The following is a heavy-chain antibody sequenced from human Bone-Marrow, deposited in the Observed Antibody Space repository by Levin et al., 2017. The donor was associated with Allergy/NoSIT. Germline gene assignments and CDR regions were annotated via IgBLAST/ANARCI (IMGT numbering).Heavy chain of an antibody. V-gene: IGHV1-2*02. Sequence: ASVKVSCKASGYTFTGYYMHWVRQAPGQGLEWMGWINPNSGGTNYAQKFQGRVTMTRDTSISTAYMELSRLRSDDTAVYYCARLWGYCSSTSCRNNLAEYFQHWGQGTLVTVSS. CDR1: GYTFTGYY. CDR3: ARLWGYCSSTSCRNNLAEYFQH. D-gene: IGHD2-2*01. CDR2: INPNSGGT. J-gene: IGHJ1*01.